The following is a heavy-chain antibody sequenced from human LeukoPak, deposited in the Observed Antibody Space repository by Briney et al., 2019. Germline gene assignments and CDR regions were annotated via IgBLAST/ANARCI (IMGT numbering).Heavy chain of an antibody. CDR3: ARGSYYDSSGFADY. Sequence: GRSLRLSCAASGFTFSSYGMHWVRQAPGNGLEGGAVIWYDGSNNYYAASVKGRFTISRDNSKNPLYLQMNSLRAEDTAVYYCARGSYYDSSGFADYWGQGTLVTVSS. D-gene: IGHD3-22*01. CDR1: GFTFSSYG. V-gene: IGHV3-33*01. CDR2: IWYDGSNN. J-gene: IGHJ4*02.